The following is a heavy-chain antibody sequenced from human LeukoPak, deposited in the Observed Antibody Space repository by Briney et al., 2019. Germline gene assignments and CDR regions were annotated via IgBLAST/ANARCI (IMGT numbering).Heavy chain of an antibody. J-gene: IGHJ4*02. Sequence: GRSLRLSCAASGFTFTNYAMSWVRQTPGKGLEWVSATVGSGPDTYHADSVKGRVTVSRDNSRNTLYLQVNSLRVEDTAVYYCTKAPLRSCTGAFCYPFDYWGQGTLVTVSS. CDR1: GFTFTNYA. V-gene: IGHV3-23*01. CDR3: TKAPLRSCTGAFCYPFDY. D-gene: IGHD2-8*02. CDR2: TVGSGPDT.